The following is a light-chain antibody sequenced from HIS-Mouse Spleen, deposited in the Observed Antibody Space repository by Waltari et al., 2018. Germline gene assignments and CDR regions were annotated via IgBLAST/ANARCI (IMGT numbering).Light chain of an antibody. Sequence: QSALTQPASVSGSPGQSITISCTGTSSDVGSYNLFSCYQQHPGKAPKLMIYEGSKRPSGVSNRFSGSKSGNTASLTISGLQAEDEADYYCCSYAGSSTFVVFGGGTKLTVL. CDR2: EGS. V-gene: IGLV2-23*01. CDR1: SSDVGSYNL. CDR3: CSYAGSSTFVV. J-gene: IGLJ2*01.